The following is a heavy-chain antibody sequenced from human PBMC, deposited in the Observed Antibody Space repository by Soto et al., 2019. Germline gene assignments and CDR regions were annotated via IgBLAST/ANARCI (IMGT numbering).Heavy chain of an antibody. J-gene: IGHJ6*02. Sequence: GGSLRLSCAASGFPFSSYGMHWVRQAPGKGLEWVALISYDGTSKYYADSVTGRFTVSRDNSRTTVYLQMNGLRPEDTAVYYCEKVAQGDPLITDYGMDVWGQGTTVTVSS. CDR2: ISYDGTSK. D-gene: IGHD2-21*02. V-gene: IGHV3-30*18. CDR1: GFPFSSYG. CDR3: EKVAQGDPLITDYGMDV.